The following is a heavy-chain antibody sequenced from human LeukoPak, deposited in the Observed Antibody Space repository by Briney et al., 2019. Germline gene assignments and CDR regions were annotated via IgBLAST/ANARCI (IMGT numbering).Heavy chain of an antibody. CDR1: GFTFSSYS. J-gene: IGHJ6*02. CDR2: ISYDGSNK. Sequence: GGSLRLSCAASGFTFSSYSMHGVRQAPGKGLEWVAVISYDGSNKYYADSVKGRFTISRDNSKNTLYLQMNSLRAEDTAVYYCVNVRKGGSFYTRARIGMDVEYRGHGVPVSS. CDR3: VNVRKGGSFYTRARIGMDV. D-gene: IGHD2-2*02. V-gene: IGHV3-30*03.